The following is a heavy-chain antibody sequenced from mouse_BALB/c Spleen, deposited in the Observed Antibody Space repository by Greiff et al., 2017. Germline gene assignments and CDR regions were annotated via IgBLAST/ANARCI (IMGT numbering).Heavy chain of an antibody. V-gene: IGHV6-6*02. CDR1: GFTFSNYW. D-gene: IGHD2-14*01. CDR2: IRLKSNNYAT. Sequence: EVKLVESGGGLVQPGGSMKLSCVASGFTFSNYWMNWVRQSPEKGLEWVAEIRLKSNNYATHYAESVKGRFTISRDDSKSSVYLQMNNLRAEDTGIYYCTRGLAYYRYDYAMDYWGQGTSVTVSS. CDR3: TRGLAYYRYDYAMDY. J-gene: IGHJ4*01.